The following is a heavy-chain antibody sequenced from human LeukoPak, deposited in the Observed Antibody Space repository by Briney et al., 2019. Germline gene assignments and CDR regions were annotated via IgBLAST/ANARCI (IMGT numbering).Heavy chain of an antibody. J-gene: IGHJ6*02. V-gene: IGHV3-23*01. CDR3: TKDPRGYGDYFYYYYGMDV. D-gene: IGHD4-17*01. CDR1: GFTFSRYA. CDR2: ISGSGGNT. Sequence: GGSLRLSCAASGFTFSRYAMSWVRQAPGKGLEWVSAISGSGGNTYYADSVKGRFTISRDNSQNTLYLQMNSLRAEDTAVYYCTKDPRGYGDYFYYYYGMDVWGQGTTVTVSS.